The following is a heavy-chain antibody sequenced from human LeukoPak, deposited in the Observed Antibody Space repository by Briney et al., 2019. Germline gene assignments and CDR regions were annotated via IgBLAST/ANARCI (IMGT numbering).Heavy chain of an antibody. CDR3: ARQHSSGWLLDY. D-gene: IGHD6-19*01. V-gene: IGHV4-39*01. Sequence: ETLSLTCTVSGGSISSSTYYWGWIRQPPGKGLEWIGSLYYSGSTYYNPSLKSRVTISEDTPKNQFSLKLSSVTAADTAVYYCARQHSSGWLLDYWGQGTLVTVSS. CDR1: GGSISSSTYY. J-gene: IGHJ4*02. CDR2: LYYSGST.